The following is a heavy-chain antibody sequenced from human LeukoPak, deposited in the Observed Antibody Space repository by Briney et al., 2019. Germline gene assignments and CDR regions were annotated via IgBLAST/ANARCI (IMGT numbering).Heavy chain of an antibody. CDR3: ARDGYDSGFRSN. CDR1: GGSISSGSYY. V-gene: IGHV4-61*02. Sequence: SETLSLTCTVSGGSISSGSYYWSWIRQPAGKGLEWIGRIYTSGSTNYNPFLKSRVTISVGTSKNQFSLKLSSVTAADTAVYYCARDGYDSGFRSNWGPGTLVTVSS. J-gene: IGHJ4*02. CDR2: IYTSGST. D-gene: IGHD3-10*01.